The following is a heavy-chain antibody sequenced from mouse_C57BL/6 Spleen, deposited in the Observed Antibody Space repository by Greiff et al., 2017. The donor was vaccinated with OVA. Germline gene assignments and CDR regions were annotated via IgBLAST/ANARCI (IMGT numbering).Heavy chain of an antibody. D-gene: IGHD6-1*01. CDR1: GYTFTDYN. CDR3: ARSEGAGFDY. V-gene: IGHV1-22*01. CDR2: INPNNGGT. Sequence: EVQLQQSGPELVKPGASVKLSCKASGYTFTDYNMHWVKQSPGKSLEWIGYINPNNGGTSYTQKFKGKATLTVNKSSSTAYMELRSLTSEDSAVYYCARSEGAGFDYWGQGTTLTVSA. J-gene: IGHJ2*01.